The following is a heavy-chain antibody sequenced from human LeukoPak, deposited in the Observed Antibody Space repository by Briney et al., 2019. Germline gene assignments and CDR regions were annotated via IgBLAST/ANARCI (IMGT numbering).Heavy chain of an antibody. J-gene: IGHJ5*02. V-gene: IGHV3-53*01. Sequence: PGGSLRLSCTASGFIVSDNYMTWVRQVPGKGLEWVSVLHLDGTTYDADSVKGRFTTSRDSSQNTFYLQMNSLTADDTAVYYCARSIWFGEGGFDPWGQGTQVIVSS. CDR1: GFIVSDNY. CDR3: ARSIWFGEGGFDP. CDR2: LHLDGTT. D-gene: IGHD3-10*01.